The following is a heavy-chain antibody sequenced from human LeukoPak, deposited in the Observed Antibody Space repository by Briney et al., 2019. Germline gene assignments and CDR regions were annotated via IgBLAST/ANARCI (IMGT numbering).Heavy chain of an antibody. Sequence: GESLKISCKSSGYSFTSYWIGWVRQMPGKGLEWMGIIYPGDSDTRYSPSFQGQVTISADKSISTAYLQWSSLKASDTAMYYCARHKYCSGGSCYSGPFGYWGQGTLVTVSS. J-gene: IGHJ4*02. CDR1: GYSFTSYW. D-gene: IGHD2-15*01. CDR3: ARHKYCSGGSCYSGPFGY. CDR2: IYPGDSDT. V-gene: IGHV5-51*01.